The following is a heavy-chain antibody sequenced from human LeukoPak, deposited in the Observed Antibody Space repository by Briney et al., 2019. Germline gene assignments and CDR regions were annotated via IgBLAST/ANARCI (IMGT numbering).Heavy chain of an antibody. CDR3: TTPQLWLRRALGY. CDR1: GFIFSNAW. CDR2: IKTETDGGTI. D-gene: IGHD5-18*01. Sequence: PGGSLRLSCVGSGFIFSNAWMSWVRQAPGKGLEWVGRIKTETDGGTIDYAAPVKGRFTISRDDSKNTLYLQMNSLKTEDTAVYYCTTPQLWLRRALGYWGQGTLVTVPS. J-gene: IGHJ4*02. V-gene: IGHV3-15*01.